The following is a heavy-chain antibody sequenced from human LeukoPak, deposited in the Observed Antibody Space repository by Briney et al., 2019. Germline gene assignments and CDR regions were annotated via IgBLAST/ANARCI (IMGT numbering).Heavy chain of an antibody. J-gene: IGHJ6*03. D-gene: IGHD3-10*01. CDR1: GGTFSSYA. V-gene: IGHV1-69*05. Sequence: SVKVSCKASGGTFSSYAISWVRQAPGQGLEWMGGIIPIFGTANYAQKFQGRVTITTDESTRTAYMELSSLRSEDTAVYYCARTPSNITMVRGVITKPPYYYYMDVWGKGTTVTVSS. CDR2: IIPIFGTA. CDR3: ARTPSNITMVRGVITKPPYYYYMDV.